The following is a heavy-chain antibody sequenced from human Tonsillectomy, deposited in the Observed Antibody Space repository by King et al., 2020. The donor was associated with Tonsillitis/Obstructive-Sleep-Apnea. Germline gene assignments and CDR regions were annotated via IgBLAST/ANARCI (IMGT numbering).Heavy chain of an antibody. Sequence: VQLVESGGGLVKPGGSLRLSCAASGFTFSNAWMSWVRQAPGKGLEWVGRIKSKTDGGTSDYAAPVKGRFIISRDDSKKTLYLQMNSLKTEDTAVYYCATRGYSGYDGFNDAFDIWGQGKMVTVSS. CDR2: IKSKTDGGTS. V-gene: IGHV3-15*01. D-gene: IGHD5-12*01. CDR3: ATRGYSGYDGFNDAFDI. CDR1: GFTFSNAW. J-gene: IGHJ3*02.